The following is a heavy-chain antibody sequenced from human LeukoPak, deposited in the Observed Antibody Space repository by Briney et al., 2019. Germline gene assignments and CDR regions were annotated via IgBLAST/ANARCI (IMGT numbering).Heavy chain of an antibody. CDR1: GFTFSSYG. CDR3: ARGYLGRTTSSDCCPLDY. V-gene: IGHV3-33*01. CDR2: IWYDGSNK. J-gene: IGHJ4*02. Sequence: GGSLRLSCAASGFTFSSYGMHWVRQAPGKGLDWVAVIWYDGSNKYYADSVKGRFTISRDNSKNTLYVQMNSLRAEDTAVYYCARGYLGRTTSSDCCPLDYWGQGILVTVSS. D-gene: IGHD1-14*01.